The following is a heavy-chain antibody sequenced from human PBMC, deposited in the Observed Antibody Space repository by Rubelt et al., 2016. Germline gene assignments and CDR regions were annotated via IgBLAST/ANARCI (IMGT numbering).Heavy chain of an antibody. CDR2: IYHSGSA. V-gene: IGHV4-30-2*06. Sequence: QLQLQESGSGLVKPSQTLSLTCTVSGGSISSSSHSWSWIRQSPGKGLEWIGYIYHSGSAYYNPSLKSRVTISVDRYKNQFSRKLSSVTAADTAVYYCARSYHTYYFDTWGQGTLVTVSS. CDR3: ARSYHTYYFDT. J-gene: IGHJ4*02. CDR1: GGSISSSSHS. D-gene: IGHD1-14*01.